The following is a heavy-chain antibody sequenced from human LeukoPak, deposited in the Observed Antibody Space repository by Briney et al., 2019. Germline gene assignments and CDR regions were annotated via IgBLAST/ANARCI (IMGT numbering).Heavy chain of an antibody. CDR3: ARHEQVPRYYLHHYMRV. J-gene: IGHJ6*03. CDR1: GGTISSYS. D-gene: IGHD3-22*01. V-gene: IGHV4-59*08. CDR2: IYYSGST. Sequence: SETLTLSCTVSGGTISSYSRSWIRQPPGKGLEWIGYIYYSGSTNYNPSLKSRVTISVDTSKNQFPLKLSSVTAADTAVYYCARHEQVPRYYLHHYMRVWEKEPSVTLSS.